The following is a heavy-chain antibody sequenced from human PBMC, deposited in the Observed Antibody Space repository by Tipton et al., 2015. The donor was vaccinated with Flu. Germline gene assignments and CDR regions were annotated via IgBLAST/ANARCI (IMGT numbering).Heavy chain of an antibody. J-gene: IGHJ4*02. CDR3: VKSPSRGWLPSF. Sequence: SLRLSCTASGITFSSYAMSWVRQAPGKGLEWVSSIVRSGTTTYYADSVKGRFSISRDNAKNSLYLQMSSLRVEDTALYYCVKSPSRGWLPSFWGQGTLVTVSS. D-gene: IGHD5-24*01. CDR1: GITFSSYA. V-gene: IGHV3-23*01. CDR2: IVRSGTTT.